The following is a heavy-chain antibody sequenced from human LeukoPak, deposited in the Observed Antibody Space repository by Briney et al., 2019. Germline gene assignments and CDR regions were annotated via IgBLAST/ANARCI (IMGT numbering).Heavy chain of an antibody. CDR2: INSDGTST. V-gene: IGHV3-74*01. CDR1: AFIFSSYW. J-gene: IGHJ6*02. Sequence: GGSLRLSCAASAFIFSSYWMYWVRQAPGKGLVWVSRINSDGTSTTYADSVKGRFTISRDNAKSTLYLQMNSLRAGDTAVYYCAREGSSYSMDVWGQGTTVTVSS. CDR3: AREGSSYSMDV.